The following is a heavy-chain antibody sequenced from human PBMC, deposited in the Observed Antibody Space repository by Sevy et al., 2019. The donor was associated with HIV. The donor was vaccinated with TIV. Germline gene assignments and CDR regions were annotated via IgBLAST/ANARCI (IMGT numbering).Heavy chain of an antibody. CDR3: AKVLHIVVVPAAIDYYYGMDV. V-gene: IGHV3-30*02. CDR2: IRFDGTIQ. J-gene: IGHJ6*02. CDR1: GFTFSTYG. Sequence: GGSLRLSCAASGFTFSTYGMHWVRQAPGKGLEWVAFIRFDGTIQYYTDSVKGRLTISSDNSKNTLYLQMNSLRAEDTAVYFCAKVLHIVVVPAAIDYYYGMDVWGQGTTVTVSS. D-gene: IGHD2-2*01.